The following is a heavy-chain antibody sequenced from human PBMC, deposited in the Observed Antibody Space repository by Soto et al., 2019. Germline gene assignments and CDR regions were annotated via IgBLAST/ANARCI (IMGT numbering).Heavy chain of an antibody. Sequence: QVQLEQSGAEVKKPGASVKVSCKTSGYTFTSYTLHWVRQAPGQGLEWMGWINAGNGREKYSQRFQDRVSLSTAKPAATAYMELRSPRSEDPAMYFWARGGGWVGEASFDSWGQGTLVTVSS. CDR3: ARGGGWVGEASFDS. V-gene: IGHV1-3*01. J-gene: IGHJ4*02. D-gene: IGHD3-10*01. CDR2: INAGNGRE. CDR1: GYTFTSYT.